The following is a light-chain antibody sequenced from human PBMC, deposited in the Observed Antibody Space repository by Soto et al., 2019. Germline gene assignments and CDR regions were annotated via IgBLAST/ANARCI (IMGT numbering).Light chain of an antibody. CDR1: QSVRSTF. CDR2: GAS. V-gene: IGKV3-20*01. J-gene: IGKJ2*01. CDR3: QQYHDSPMKT. Sequence: VLPQSPDTLSLSPGDRATLSCRASQSVRSTFLAWYQQKPGQAPRLLIYGASNRAAGIPERFSGSASGTEFTLTISRPEPDDSAVYYCQQYHDSPMKTFGQGTKLQIK.